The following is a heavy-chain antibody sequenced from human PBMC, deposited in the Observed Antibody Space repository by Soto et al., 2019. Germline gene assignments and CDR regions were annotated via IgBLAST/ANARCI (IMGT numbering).Heavy chain of an antibody. J-gene: IGHJ6*02. CDR1: GYSLTSYW. CDR2: IDPSDSYT. D-gene: IGHD6-6*01. Sequence: PGESLKISCKGSGYSLTSYWISWVRQMPGKGLEWMGRIDPSDSYTNYSPSFQGHVTISADKSISTAYLQWSSLKASDTAMYYCASRSSSSGSYYYGMDVWGQGTTVTVSS. V-gene: IGHV5-10-1*01. CDR3: ASRSSSSGSYYYGMDV.